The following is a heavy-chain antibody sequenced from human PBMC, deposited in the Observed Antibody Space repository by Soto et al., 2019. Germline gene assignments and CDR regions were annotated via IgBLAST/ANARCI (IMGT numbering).Heavy chain of an antibody. D-gene: IGHD6-13*01. Sequence: PSATLSLTCTVSGGSISSYYWSWIRQPAGKGMEWIGRIHTTDGTNYNPSLKSRVTMSIDTSNNQFSLKLSSLTAADTAVYYCARALSSAAGLYFDFWGQGTLVTVSS. CDR3: ARALSSAAGLYFDF. CDR2: IHTTDGT. V-gene: IGHV4-4*07. J-gene: IGHJ4*02. CDR1: GGSISSYY.